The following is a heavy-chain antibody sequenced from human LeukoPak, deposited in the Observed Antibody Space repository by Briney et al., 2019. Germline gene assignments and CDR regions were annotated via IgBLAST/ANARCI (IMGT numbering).Heavy chain of an antibody. CDR3: ARARGYSYGYPDY. D-gene: IGHD5-18*01. Sequence: PSETLSLTCTVSGGSISSSSYYWGWIRQPPGKGLEWIGSIYYSGSTYYNPSLKSRVTISVDTSKNQFSPKLSSVTAADTAVYYCARARGYSYGYPDYWGQGTLVTVSS. CDR1: GGSISSSSYY. CDR2: IYYSGST. V-gene: IGHV4-39*01. J-gene: IGHJ4*02.